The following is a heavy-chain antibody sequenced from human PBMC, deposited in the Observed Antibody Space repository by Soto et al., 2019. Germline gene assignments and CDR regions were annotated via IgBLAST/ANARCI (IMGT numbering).Heavy chain of an antibody. CDR3: TRLVPLAAAGTFDY. J-gene: IGHJ4*02. V-gene: IGHV3-73*02. Sequence: EVQLVESGGGLVQPGGSLKLSCAASGFTFSGSAMHWVRQASGKGLEWVGRIRSKANSYATAYAASVKGRFTISRDDSKNTAYLQMNSLKTEDTAEYYCTRLVPLAAAGTFDYWGQGTLVTVSS. CDR2: IRSKANSYAT. CDR1: GFTFSGSA. D-gene: IGHD6-13*01.